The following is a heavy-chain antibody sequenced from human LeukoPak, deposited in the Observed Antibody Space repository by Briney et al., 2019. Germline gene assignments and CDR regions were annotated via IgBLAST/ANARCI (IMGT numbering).Heavy chain of an antibody. V-gene: IGHV1-18*01. CDR2: ISADNGNT. Sequence: AASVKVSCKASGYTFSIYGITWVRQAPGQGLEWMGFISADNGNTNYAQKFQGRVTMTTDTSMSTAYMELRSLRADDTAVYYCARCGATVTMFFDYWGQGTLVTVSS. D-gene: IGHD4-17*01. J-gene: IGHJ4*02. CDR1: GYTFSIYG. CDR3: ARCGATVTMFFDY.